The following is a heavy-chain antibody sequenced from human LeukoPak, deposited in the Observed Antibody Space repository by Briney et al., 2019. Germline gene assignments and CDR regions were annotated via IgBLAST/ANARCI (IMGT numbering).Heavy chain of an antibody. CDR3: AKSSITIFGVVIQSRYYFDY. CDR2: ISGSGGST. V-gene: IGHV3-23*01. J-gene: IGHJ4*02. Sequence: GGSLRLSCAASGFTFSSYAMSWVRQAPGKGLEWVSAISGSGGSTYYADSVKGRFTISRDNSKNTLYLQMNSLRAEDTAVYYCAKSSITIFGVVIQSRYYFDYWGQGTLVTVSS. D-gene: IGHD3-3*01. CDR1: GFTFSSYA.